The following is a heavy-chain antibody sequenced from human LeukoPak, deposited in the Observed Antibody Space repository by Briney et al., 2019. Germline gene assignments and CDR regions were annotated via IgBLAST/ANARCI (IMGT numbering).Heavy chain of an antibody. CDR3: AELGITMIGGV. Sequence: GGSLRLSCAASGFTFSTYGMSWVRQAPGIGLEWVSYISSSGSTIYYADSVKGRFTISRDNAKNSLYLQMNSLRAEDTAVYYCAELGITMIGGVWGKGTTVTISS. CDR2: ISSSGSTI. CDR1: GFTFSTYG. V-gene: IGHV3-48*04. D-gene: IGHD3-10*02. J-gene: IGHJ6*04.